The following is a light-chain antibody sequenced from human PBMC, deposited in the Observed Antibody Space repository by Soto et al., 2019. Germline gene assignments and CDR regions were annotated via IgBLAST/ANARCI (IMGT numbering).Light chain of an antibody. CDR2: DVS. CDR1: SSDVGGYNY. V-gene: IGLV2-14*01. CDR3: SSYTSDSTGV. J-gene: IGLJ1*01. Sequence: QSALTQPASVSGSPGQSITISCTGTSSDVGGYNYVSWYQQHPGKAPKLMIYDVSNRPSGVSNRFSGSKSGNTASLTISGLQAEDEADYYCSSYTSDSTGVFGTGTKVTVL.